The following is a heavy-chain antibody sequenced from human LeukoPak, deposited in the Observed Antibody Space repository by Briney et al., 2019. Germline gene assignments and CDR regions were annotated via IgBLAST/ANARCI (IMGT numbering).Heavy chain of an antibody. CDR2: INTDGSST. CDR1: GFTFSSYW. D-gene: IGHD4-23*01. V-gene: IGHV3-74*01. J-gene: IGHJ5*02. CDR3: ASGLRYGGNSTRANWFDP. Sequence: QPGGSLRLSCAASGFTFSSYWMHWVRQAPGKGLVWVSRINTDGSSTSYADSVKGRFTISRDNAKNTLYLQMNSLRAEDTAVYYCASGLRYGGNSTRANWFDPWGQGTPVTVSS.